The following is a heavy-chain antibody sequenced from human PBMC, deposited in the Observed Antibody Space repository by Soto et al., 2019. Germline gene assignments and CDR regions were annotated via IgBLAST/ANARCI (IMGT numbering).Heavy chain of an antibody. J-gene: IGHJ4*02. CDR3: ARAIFGSSDY. V-gene: IGHV4-31*03. D-gene: IGHD3-10*02. CDR2: IYYSGPT. CDR1: GGSISSGGYY. Sequence: SETLSLTCTVSGGSISSGGYYWSWIRQHPGKGLEWIGYIYYSGPTYYNPSLKSRVTISVDTSKNQFSLKLSSVTAADTAVYYCARAIFGSSDYWVQGTLVTVSS.